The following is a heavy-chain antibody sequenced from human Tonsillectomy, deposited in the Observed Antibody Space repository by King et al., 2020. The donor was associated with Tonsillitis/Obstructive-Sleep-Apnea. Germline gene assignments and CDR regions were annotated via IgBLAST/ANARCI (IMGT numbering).Heavy chain of an antibody. J-gene: IGHJ3*02. Sequence: VQLVESGGGLVQPGGSLRLSCAASGFTFSSYAMSWVRQAPGKGLEWVSAISGSGGSTYYADSVKGRFTISRDNSKNTLYLQMNSLRAEDTAVYYCAKDLLDYYGLPGRAFDIWGEGTMVTVSS. CDR2: ISGSGGST. D-gene: IGHD3-3*01. CDR3: AKDLLDYYGLPGRAFDI. CDR1: GFTFSSYA. V-gene: IGHV3-23*04.